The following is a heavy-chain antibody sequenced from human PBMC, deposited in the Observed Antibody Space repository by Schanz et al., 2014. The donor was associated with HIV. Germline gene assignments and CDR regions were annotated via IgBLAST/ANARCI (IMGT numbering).Heavy chain of an antibody. CDR3: ARVFGRTYGLPDY. CDR1: GFTYRNYG. V-gene: IGHV3-33*01. J-gene: IGHJ4*02. D-gene: IGHD3-10*01. Sequence: EQLVESGGGVVQPGRSLRLSCAASGFTYRNYGMHWVRQAPGKGLEWVAVIWVDGTSKFYADSVKGRFIISRDNSKNTLYLDINSLGAEDTAVYYCARVFGRTYGLPDYWGQGTLVTVSS. CDR2: IWVDGTSK.